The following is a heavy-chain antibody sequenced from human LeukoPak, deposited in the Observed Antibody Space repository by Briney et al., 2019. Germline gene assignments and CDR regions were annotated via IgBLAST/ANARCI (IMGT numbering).Heavy chain of an antibody. J-gene: IGHJ3*02. D-gene: IGHD3-22*01. CDR3: ARVKDYYDSSGYYYETPDAFDI. V-gene: IGHV1-2*02. Sequence: ASVKVSCKASGYTFTGYYMHWVRQAPGQGLEWMGWINPNSGGTNYAQKFQGRVTMTRDTSISTAYMERSRLRSDDTVVYYCARVKDYYDSSGYYYETPDAFDIWGQGTMVTVSS. CDR2: INPNSGGT. CDR1: GYTFTGYY.